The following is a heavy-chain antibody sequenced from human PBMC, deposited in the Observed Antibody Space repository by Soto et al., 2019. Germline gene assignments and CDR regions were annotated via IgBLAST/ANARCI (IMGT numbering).Heavy chain of an antibody. V-gene: IGHV1-3*01. CDR3: ARDQSGDYPVYHSYMDV. CDR1: GYTFTSYA. D-gene: IGHD4-17*01. J-gene: IGHJ6*03. Sequence: ASVKVSCKASGYTFTSYAMHWVRQAPGQRLEWMGWINAGNGNTKYSQKFQGRVTITRDTSASTAYMELSSLRSEDTAVYYCARDQSGDYPVYHSYMDVWDKGTTVNVSS. CDR2: INAGNGNT.